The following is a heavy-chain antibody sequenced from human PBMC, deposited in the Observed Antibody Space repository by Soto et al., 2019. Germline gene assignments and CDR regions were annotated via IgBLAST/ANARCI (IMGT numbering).Heavy chain of an antibody. J-gene: IGHJ6*02. CDR2: IFSNDEK. V-gene: IGHV2-26*01. CDR3: ARISRLYSSGWYYYYYGMDV. CDR1: GFSLSNARMG. D-gene: IGHD6-19*01. Sequence: SGPTLVNPTETLTLTCTVSGFSLSNARMGVSWIRQPPGKALEWLAHIFSNDEKSYSTSLKSRLTISKDTSKSQVVLTMTNMDPVDTATYYCARISRLYSSGWYYYYYGMDVWGQGTTVTVSS.